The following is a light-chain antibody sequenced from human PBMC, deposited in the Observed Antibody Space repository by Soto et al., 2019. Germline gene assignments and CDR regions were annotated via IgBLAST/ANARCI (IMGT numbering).Light chain of an antibody. CDR1: QSVSGSY. V-gene: IGKV3-20*01. Sequence: EIVMTQSPATLSVSPGERATLSCRASQSVSGSYLAWYQQKPGQAPRLLIYGASSRATGVPDRFSASGSATDFSLTIRRLEPEDSAVYYCQQFGSSGPLTFGGGTKV. CDR3: QQFGSSGPLT. J-gene: IGKJ4*01. CDR2: GAS.